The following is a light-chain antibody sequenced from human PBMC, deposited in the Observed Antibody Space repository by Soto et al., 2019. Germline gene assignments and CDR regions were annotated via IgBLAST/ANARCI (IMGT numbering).Light chain of an antibody. V-gene: IGLV2-14*01. CDR2: EVS. J-gene: IGLJ3*02. Sequence: QSALTQPASVSGSPGQSITISCTGTSSDVGGYNYVSWYQQHPGKAPKLMIYEVSNRPSGVSNRFSGSKSGNTASLTISGLQAEDEADYYCSSCPSSRVFGGGTKLPVL. CDR1: SSDVGGYNY. CDR3: SSCPSSRV.